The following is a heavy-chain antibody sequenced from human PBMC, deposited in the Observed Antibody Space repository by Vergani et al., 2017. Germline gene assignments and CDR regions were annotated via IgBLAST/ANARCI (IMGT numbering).Heavy chain of an antibody. J-gene: IGHJ5*02. CDR3: ARRKTTVTTGYNWFDP. CDR2: IYPGDSDT. Sequence: QVQLQESGPGLVKPSQTLSLTCTVSGGSISSGGYYWSWIRQHPGKGLEWMGIIYPGDSDTRYSPSFQGQVTISADKSISTAYLQWSSLKASDTAMYYCARRKTTVTTGYNWFDPWGQGTLVTVSS. CDR1: GGSISSGGYY. V-gene: IGHV4-31*01. D-gene: IGHD4-17*01.